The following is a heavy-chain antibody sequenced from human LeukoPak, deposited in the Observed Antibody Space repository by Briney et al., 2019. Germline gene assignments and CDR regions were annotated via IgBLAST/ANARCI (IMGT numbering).Heavy chain of an antibody. CDR3: ARAQSRIGSWCYYYYMDV. D-gene: IGHD3-3*01. J-gene: IGHJ6*03. CDR2: INTNGGST. V-gene: IGHV3-64*01. CDR1: GFTFSTYA. Sequence: GGSLRLSCAASGFTFSTYAMYWVRQAPGKGLEYVSGINTNGGSTYYANSVKGRFTISRDNSKNTLYLQMGSLRAEDMAVYYCARAQSRIGSWCYYYYMDVWGKGTTVTVSS.